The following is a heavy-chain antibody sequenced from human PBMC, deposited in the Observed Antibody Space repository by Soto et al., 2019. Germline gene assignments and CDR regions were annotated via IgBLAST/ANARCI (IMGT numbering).Heavy chain of an antibody. V-gene: IGHV1-69*13. CDR1: GGGFSIYA. J-gene: IGHJ4*02. CDR2: IIPIFGTA. D-gene: IGHD1-26*01. CDR3: AGSRRSSLPFDY. Sequence: SVNVYWKAAGGGFSIYAISWVRQAPGQGLEWMGGIIPIFGTANYAQKFQGRVTITADESTSTAYMELSSLRSEDTAVYYCAGSRRSSLPFDYWGQGTLVTVSS.